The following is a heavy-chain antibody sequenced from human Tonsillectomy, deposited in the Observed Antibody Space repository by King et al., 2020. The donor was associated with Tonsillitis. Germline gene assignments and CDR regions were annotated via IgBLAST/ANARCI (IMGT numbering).Heavy chain of an antibody. Sequence: QLVQSGAEVKKPGASVKVSCKASGYTFTTYYMHWVRQAPGQGLEWMGIINPSGGSTSYAQKFQGRVTMTRDTSTSTVYMELSSLRSEDTAVYYCAGSSALVGARATGGMDVWGQGTTVTVSS. D-gene: IGHD1-26*01. CDR2: INPSGGST. V-gene: IGHV1-46*01. J-gene: IGHJ6*02. CDR1: GYTFTTYY. CDR3: AGSSALVGARATGGMDV.